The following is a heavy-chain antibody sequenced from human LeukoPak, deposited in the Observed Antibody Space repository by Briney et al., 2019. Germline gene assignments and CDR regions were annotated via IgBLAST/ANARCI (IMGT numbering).Heavy chain of an antibody. J-gene: IGHJ6*02. D-gene: IGHD4-17*01. CDR2: IYYSGST. CDR1: GGSISSYY. Sequence: PSETLSLTCTVSGGSISSYYWSWIRQAPGKGLEWIGYIYYSGSTNYNPSLKSRVTISVDTSKNQFSLKLRSVTAADTAVYYCARLFPFYGNARYGLDVWGPGTPVIVSS. V-gene: IGHV4-59*08. CDR3: ARLFPFYGNARYGLDV.